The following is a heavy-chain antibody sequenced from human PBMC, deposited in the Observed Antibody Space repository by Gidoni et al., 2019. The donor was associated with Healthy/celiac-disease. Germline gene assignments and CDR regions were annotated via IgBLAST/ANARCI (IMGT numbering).Heavy chain of an antibody. Sequence: QVQLVESGGGVVQPGRSLRLSCAASGFPFSSYGMPWVRQAPGKGLEWVAVISYDGSNKYYADSVKGRFTISRDNSKNTLYLQMNSLRAEDTAVYYCAKDYGWFRELVSAFDIWGQGTMVTVSS. CDR3: AKDYGWFRELVSAFDI. CDR1: GFPFSSYG. J-gene: IGHJ3*02. D-gene: IGHD3-10*01. V-gene: IGHV3-30*18. CDR2: ISYDGSNK.